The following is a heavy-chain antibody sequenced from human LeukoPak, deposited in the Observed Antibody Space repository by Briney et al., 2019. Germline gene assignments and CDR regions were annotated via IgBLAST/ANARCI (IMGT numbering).Heavy chain of an antibody. V-gene: IGHV4-59*01. CDR1: GGSISGYY. D-gene: IGHD6-13*01. Sequence: SETLSLTCIVSGGSISGYYWSWIRQPPGKGLEWIGYIYYSGSTSYSPSLKSRVTMSVATSKMQFSLNLNSVTAEDTAVYYCARYAADGRTLEYWGQGTLVTVSS. J-gene: IGHJ4*02. CDR2: IYYSGST. CDR3: ARYAADGRTLEY.